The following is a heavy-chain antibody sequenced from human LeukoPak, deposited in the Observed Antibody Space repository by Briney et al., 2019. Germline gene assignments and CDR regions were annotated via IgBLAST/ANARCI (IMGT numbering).Heavy chain of an antibody. CDR3: TTERDSYGPYYYYGMDV. CDR2: IKSKTDGGTT. Sequence: GGSLRLSRAASGFTFSNAWMSWVRQAPGKGLEWVGRIKSKTDGGTTDYAAPVKGRFTISRDDSKNTLYLQMNSLKTEDTAVYYCTTERDSYGPYYYYGMDVWGQGTTVTVSS. CDR1: GFTFSNAW. D-gene: IGHD5-18*01. V-gene: IGHV3-15*01. J-gene: IGHJ6*02.